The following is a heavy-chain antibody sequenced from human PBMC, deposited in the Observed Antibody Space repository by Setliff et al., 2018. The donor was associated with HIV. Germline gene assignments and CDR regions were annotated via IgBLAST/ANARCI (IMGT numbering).Heavy chain of an antibody. D-gene: IGHD6-19*01. CDR3: ARDRSFSGIAVAPTGLGY. CDR1: GGSISSSSYY. J-gene: IGHJ4*02. CDR2: IYSRGST. Sequence: SETLSLTCTVSGGSISSSSYYWGWIRQAPGKGLEWIGSIYSRGSTYYNPSLKSRVTISVDTSKNQFSLKLSSVTAADTAVYYCARDRSFSGIAVAPTGLGYWGQGTLVTVS. V-gene: IGHV4-39*07.